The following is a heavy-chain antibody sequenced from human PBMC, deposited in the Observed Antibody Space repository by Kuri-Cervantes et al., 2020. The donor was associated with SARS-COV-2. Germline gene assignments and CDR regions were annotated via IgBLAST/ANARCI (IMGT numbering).Heavy chain of an antibody. CDR2: IYHSGST. D-gene: IGHD2-15*01. Sequence: SETLSLTCTVSGGSISSYYWGWIRQPPGKGLEWIGSIYHSGSTYYNPSLKSRVTISVDTSKNQSSLKLSSVTAADTAVYYCARDSRISGDYWGQGTLVTVSS. V-gene: IGHV4-38-2*02. CDR3: ARDSRISGDY. J-gene: IGHJ4*02. CDR1: GGSISSYY.